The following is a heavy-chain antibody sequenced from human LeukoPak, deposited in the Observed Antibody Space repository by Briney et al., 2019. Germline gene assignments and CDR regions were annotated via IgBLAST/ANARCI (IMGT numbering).Heavy chain of an antibody. V-gene: IGHV4-39*01. Sequence: IPSETLSLTCTVSGGSISSSSYYWGWIRQPPGKGLEWIGSIYYSGSTYYNPSLKSRVTIYVDTSKNQFSLKLSSVTAADTAVYYCARAFSSSWYVGWFDPWGQGTLVTVSS. J-gene: IGHJ5*02. CDR1: GGSISSSSYY. CDR2: IYYSGST. D-gene: IGHD6-13*01. CDR3: ARAFSSSWYVGWFDP.